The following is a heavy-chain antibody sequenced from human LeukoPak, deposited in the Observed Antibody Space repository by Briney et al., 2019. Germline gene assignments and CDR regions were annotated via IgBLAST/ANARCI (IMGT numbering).Heavy chain of an antibody. CDR2: INPNSGGT. D-gene: IGHD3-22*01. CDR3: ARAQYYYDSSGSLPILDY. Sequence: GASVKVSCKASGYTFTGYYMHWVRQAPGQGLEWMGWINPNSGGTNYAQKFQGWVTMTRDTSISTAYMELSRLRSDDTAMYYCARAQYYYDSSGSLPILDYWGQGTLVTVSS. V-gene: IGHV1-2*04. J-gene: IGHJ4*02. CDR1: GYTFTGYY.